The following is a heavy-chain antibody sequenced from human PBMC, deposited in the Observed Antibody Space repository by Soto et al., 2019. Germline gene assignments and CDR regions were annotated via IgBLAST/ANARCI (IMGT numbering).Heavy chain of an antibody. V-gene: IGHV4-34*01. CDR3: ARGGYGSGSYLPFDY. D-gene: IGHD3-10*01. CDR2: INHSGST. CDR1: GGSFSGYY. J-gene: IGHJ4*02. Sequence: KPSETLSLTCAVYGGSFSGYYWSWIRQPPGKGLEWIGEINHSGSTNYNPSLKSRVTISVDTSKNQFSLKLSSVTAADTAVYYCARGGYGSGSYLPFDYWGQGTLVTVSS.